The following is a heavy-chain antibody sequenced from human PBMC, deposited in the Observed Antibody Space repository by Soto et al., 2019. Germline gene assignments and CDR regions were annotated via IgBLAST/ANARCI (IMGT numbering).Heavy chain of an antibody. CDR3: ARYGIGGTTFRGYLDF. D-gene: IGHD1-1*01. CDR1: GSIFTGYG. Sequence: GGSLRLSCAASGSIFTGYGMHWVRQAPGKGLEWVAVIWFDGSNKYYADSVKGRFTISRDNSKNMLYLQMNSLRVEDTAVYYCARYGIGGTTFRGYLDFWAQGNLVTVSS. V-gene: IGHV3-33*01. J-gene: IGHJ4*02. CDR2: IWFDGSNK.